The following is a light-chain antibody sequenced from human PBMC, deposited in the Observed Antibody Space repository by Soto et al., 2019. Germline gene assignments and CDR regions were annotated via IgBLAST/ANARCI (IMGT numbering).Light chain of an antibody. Sequence: EIVLTQSPATLSLSPGERATLSCRASQSVRSYLAWYQQKPGQAPRLLIYDASNRATGIPARFSCSGSGTDFTLTISSLEPEDFAVYYCQQRSNWPPITFGQGTRLEIK. CDR3: QQRSNWPPIT. V-gene: IGKV3-11*01. J-gene: IGKJ5*01. CDR2: DAS. CDR1: QSVRSY.